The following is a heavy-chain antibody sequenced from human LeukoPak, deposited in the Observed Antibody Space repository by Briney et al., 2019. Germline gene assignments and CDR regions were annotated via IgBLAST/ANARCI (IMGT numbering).Heavy chain of an antibody. D-gene: IGHD2-2*01. CDR3: ARGTRPYQLLWSYYYYYMDV. J-gene: IGHJ6*03. Sequence: GGSLRLSCAGSGFIVSSNYMSWVRQAAGKGLEWVSSISSSSSYIYYADSVKGRFTIFRDNAKNSLYLQMNSLRAEDTAVYYCARGTRPYQLLWSYYYYYMDVWGKGTTVTVSS. V-gene: IGHV3-21*01. CDR2: ISSSSSYI. CDR1: GFIVSSNY.